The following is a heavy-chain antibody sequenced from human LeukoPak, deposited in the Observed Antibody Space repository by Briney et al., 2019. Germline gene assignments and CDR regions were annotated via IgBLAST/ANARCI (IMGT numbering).Heavy chain of an antibody. V-gene: IGHV4-59*01. D-gene: IGHD6-13*01. Sequence: SETLSLICTVSGGSISNYYWSWIRQPPGKGLEWIGYIYYSGSTNYNPSLKSRVTISVDTSKNQFSLKLSSVTAADTAVYYCARGWYFQHWGQGTLVTVSS. CDR3: ARGWYFQH. CDR2: IYYSGST. CDR1: GGSISNYY. J-gene: IGHJ1*01.